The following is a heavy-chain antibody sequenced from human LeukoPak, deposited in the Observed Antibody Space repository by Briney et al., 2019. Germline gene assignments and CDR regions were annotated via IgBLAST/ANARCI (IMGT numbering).Heavy chain of an antibody. CDR1: GGSISSGGYS. CDR2: IYHSGST. CDR3: ARAWAASVDS. J-gene: IGHJ3*02. Sequence: SETLSLTCAVSGGSISSGGYSWSWIRQPPGKGLEWIGYIYHSGSTYYNPSLKSRVTISVDRSKNQFSLKLSSVTAADTAVYYCARAWAASVDSWGQGTMVTVSS. V-gene: IGHV4-30-2*01. D-gene: IGHD2-15*01.